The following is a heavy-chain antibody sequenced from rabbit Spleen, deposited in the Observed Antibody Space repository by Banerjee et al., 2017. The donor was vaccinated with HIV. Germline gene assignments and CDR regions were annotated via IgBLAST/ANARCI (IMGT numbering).Heavy chain of an antibody. CDR2: IGVGSGST. CDR1: GFSFSSGYF. D-gene: IGHD1-1*01. V-gene: IGHV1S45*01. CDR3: ARSDKLDSGFNL. J-gene: IGHJ4*01. Sequence: QEQLVESGGGLVQPEGSLTLTCTASGFSFSSGYFMCWVRQAPGKGLEWIGCIGVGSGSTYYASWAKGRFTISKTSSTTVTLQMTSLTAADTATYFCARSDKLDSGFNLWGLGTLVTVS.